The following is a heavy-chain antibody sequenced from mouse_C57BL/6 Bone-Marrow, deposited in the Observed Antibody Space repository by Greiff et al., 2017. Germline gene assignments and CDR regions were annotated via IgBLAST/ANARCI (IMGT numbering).Heavy chain of an antibody. J-gene: IGHJ2*02. CDR2: IYPRSGNT. CDR3: ARTGYYGSSQYYIDY. D-gene: IGHD1-1*01. V-gene: IGHV1-81*01. CDR1: GYTFTSYG. Sequence: VQLQQSGAELARPGASVKLSCKASGYTFTSYGISWVKQRTGKGLEWIGEIYPRSGNTYYNEKFKGTATLTAAKSSSTAYMDLRSLTSENSACYFCARTGYYGSSQYYIDYWGQGTSLTVSS.